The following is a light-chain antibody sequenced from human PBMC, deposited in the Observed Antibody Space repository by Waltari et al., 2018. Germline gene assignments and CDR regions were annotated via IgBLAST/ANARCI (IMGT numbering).Light chain of an antibody. CDR3: QSYDSSLRAVV. CDR1: SPNIGAGYN. V-gene: IGLV1-40*01. CDR2: GNT. J-gene: IGLJ2*01. Sequence: QSVLTQPPSHSVAPGHRVTISCTGSSPNIGAGYNVPRYQQLPGTAPKLLIYGNTNRPSGVPDRFSGPKSGTSASLAITGLQVDDEADYYCQSYDSSLRAVVFGGGTKLTVL.